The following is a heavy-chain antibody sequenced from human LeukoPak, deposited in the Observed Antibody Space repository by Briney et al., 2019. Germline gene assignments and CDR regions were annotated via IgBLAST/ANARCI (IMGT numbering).Heavy chain of an antibody. CDR2: IDWDDDK. Sequence: SGPSLVKPPPTLTLTCTFSGFSLSTTGMCVTWFRQPPGKALEWLARIDWDDDKYYSTSLKTRLTISKDTSKDQVVLTLTNMDPVDTATYYCTRISPWPKRTAVARDFWGQGTLVTVSS. V-gene: IGHV2-70*11. J-gene: IGHJ4*02. CDR3: TRISPWPKRTAVARDF. CDR1: GFSLSTTGMC. D-gene: IGHD6-19*01.